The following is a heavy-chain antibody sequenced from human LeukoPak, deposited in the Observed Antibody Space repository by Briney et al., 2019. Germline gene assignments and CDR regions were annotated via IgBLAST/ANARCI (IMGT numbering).Heavy chain of an antibody. CDR3: ARAGYYYDSSGRYNWFDP. V-gene: IGHV4-34*01. J-gene: IGHJ5*02. CDR1: GGSFSGYY. Sequence: SETLSFTCAVYGGSFSGYYWSWIRQPPGKGLEWIGEINHSGSTNYNPSLKSRVTISVDTSKNQFSLKLSSVTAADTAVYYCARAGYYYDSSGRYNWFDPWGQGTLVTVSS. D-gene: IGHD3-22*01. CDR2: INHSGST.